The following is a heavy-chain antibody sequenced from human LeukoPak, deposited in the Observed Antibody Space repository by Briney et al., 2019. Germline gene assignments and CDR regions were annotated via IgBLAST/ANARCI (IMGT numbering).Heavy chain of an antibody. CDR1: GYTFTGYY. CDR3: ARASYSSGWGSYYYYHMDV. Sequence: GASVKVSYKASGYTFTGYYMHWVRQAPGQGLEWMGWINPNSGGTNYAQKFQGRVTITRNTSISTAYMELSSLRSEDTAVYYCARASYSSGWGSYYYYHMDVWGKGTTVTVSS. J-gene: IGHJ6*03. CDR2: INPNSGGT. V-gene: IGHV1-2*02. D-gene: IGHD6-19*01.